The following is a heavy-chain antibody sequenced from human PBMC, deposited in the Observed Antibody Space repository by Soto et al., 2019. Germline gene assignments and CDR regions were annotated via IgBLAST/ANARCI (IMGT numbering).Heavy chain of an antibody. D-gene: IGHD5-18*01. CDR3: ASGYGYAYFDY. V-gene: IGHV4-30-4*01. Sequence: SETLSLTCTVSGGSISSGDYYWNWIRQPPGKGLEWVGYIYYSGSTYYNPSLKSRLTISEDTSKNQFSLKLSSVTAADTAVYYCASGYGYAYFDYWGQGTLVTVSS. CDR1: GGSISSGDYY. CDR2: IYYSGST. J-gene: IGHJ4*02.